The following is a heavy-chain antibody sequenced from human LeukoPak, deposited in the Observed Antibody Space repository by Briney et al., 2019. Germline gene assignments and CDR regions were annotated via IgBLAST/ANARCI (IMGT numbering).Heavy chain of an antibody. V-gene: IGHV4-39*01. D-gene: IGHD6-19*01. CDR1: GGSISSSSHY. CDR2: IYFSGST. J-gene: IGHJ4*02. CDR3: ARHQWLGPFDS. Sequence: SETLSLTCTVFGGSISSSSHYWGWIRQPPGEGLEWIGSIYFSGSTYYSPSLKSRVTISVDPSTNQFSLKLSSVTAADTAVYFCARHQWLGPFDSWGQGTLVTASS.